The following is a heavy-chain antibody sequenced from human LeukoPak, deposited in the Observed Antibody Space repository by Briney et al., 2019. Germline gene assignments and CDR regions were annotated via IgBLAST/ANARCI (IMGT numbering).Heavy chain of an antibody. Sequence: SETLSLTRAVYGGSFSGYYWSWIRQPPGKGLEWIGEINHSGSTNYNPSLKSRVTISVDTSKNQFSLKLSYVTAADTAVYYCAIGDFWSGFGYWGQGTLVTVSS. CDR1: GGSFSGYY. CDR2: INHSGST. D-gene: IGHD3-3*01. J-gene: IGHJ4*02. CDR3: AIGDFWSGFGY. V-gene: IGHV4-34*01.